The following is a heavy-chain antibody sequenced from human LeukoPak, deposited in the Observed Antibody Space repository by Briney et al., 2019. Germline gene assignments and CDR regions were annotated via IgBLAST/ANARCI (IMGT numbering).Heavy chain of an antibody. CDR2: ISSSGSTI. Sequence: PGGSLRLSCAASGFTFSSYELNWVRQAPGKGLEWVSYISSSGSTIKYADSVKGRFTISRDNSKNTLYLQMNSLRAEDTAVYYCAKDTYGSGSYYNGWGQGTLVTVSS. V-gene: IGHV3-48*03. D-gene: IGHD3-10*01. CDR1: GFTFSSYE. J-gene: IGHJ4*02. CDR3: AKDTYGSGSYYNG.